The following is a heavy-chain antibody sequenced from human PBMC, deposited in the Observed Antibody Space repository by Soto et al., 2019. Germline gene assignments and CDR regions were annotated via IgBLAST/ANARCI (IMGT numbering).Heavy chain of an antibody. J-gene: IGHJ5*02. CDR1: GGSISSGGYY. D-gene: IGHD6-19*01. V-gene: IGHV4-61*08. CDR3: AREYSSGWHTWFDP. Sequence: SETLSLTCTVSGGSISSGGYYWSWIRQHPGKGLEWIGYINNSGSTKYNPNLKSRVTISVHTSKNQFSLKLSSVTAADTAVYSCAREYSSGWHTWFDPWGQGTLVTVSS. CDR2: INNSGST.